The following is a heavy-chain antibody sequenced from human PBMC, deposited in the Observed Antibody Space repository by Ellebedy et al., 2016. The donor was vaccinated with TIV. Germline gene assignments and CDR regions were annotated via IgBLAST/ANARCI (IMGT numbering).Heavy chain of an antibody. D-gene: IGHD4-11*01. J-gene: IGHJ1*01. CDR3: ERVTYSDYENFQH. CDR1: GYTFRPFS. Sequence: PGGSLRLSCVASGYTFRPFSMIWVRQAPGKGLEWLYYISSSSTAIYYADSVRGRFTIAKDNARNSVFLQMNRLRDGDTAVYYCERVTYSDYENFQHWGQGTLVTVSS. V-gene: IGHV3-48*02. CDR2: ISSSSTAI.